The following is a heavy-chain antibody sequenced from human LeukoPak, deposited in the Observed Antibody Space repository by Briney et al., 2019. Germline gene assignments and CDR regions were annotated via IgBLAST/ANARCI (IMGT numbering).Heavy chain of an antibody. J-gene: IGHJ3*02. CDR3: ARVRYLGAFDI. D-gene: IGHD1-1*01. CDR2: IYHSGST. CDR1: GYSISSGYY. Sequence: SETLSLTCTVSGYSISSGYYWGWIRQPPGKGLEWIGSIYHSGSTYYNPSLKSRVTISVDTSKNQFSLKLSSVTAADTAVYYCARVRYLGAFDIWGQGTMVTVSS. V-gene: IGHV4-38-2*02.